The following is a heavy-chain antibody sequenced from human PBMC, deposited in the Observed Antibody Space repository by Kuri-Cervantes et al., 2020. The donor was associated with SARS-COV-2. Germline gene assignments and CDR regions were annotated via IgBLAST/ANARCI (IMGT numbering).Heavy chain of an antibody. CDR2: IRSKAYGGTT. D-gene: IGHD4-17*01. CDR1: GFIFGDYA. J-gene: IGHJ6*03. V-gene: IGHV3-49*04. CDR3: TRDNLLTTAIYYYYYMDV. Sequence: GGSLKISCTVSGFIFGDYAMSWVRQTPGKGLEWVGFIRSKAYGGTTEYAASVKGRFTFSRDDSKSIAYLQMNSLKIEDTAVYYCTRDNLLTTAIYYYYYMDVWGKGTTVTVSS.